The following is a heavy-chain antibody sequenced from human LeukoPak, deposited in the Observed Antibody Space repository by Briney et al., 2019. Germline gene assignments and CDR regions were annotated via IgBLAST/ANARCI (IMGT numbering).Heavy chain of an antibody. CDR2: ISSSSSYI. Sequence: GGSLRLSCAASGFTFSSYTMNWVRQAPGKGLEWVSSISSSSSYIYYADSVKGRFTISRDNAKNSLYLQMNSLRAEDSAVYYCARDKRNYGTGSYSKDYFYYMDVWGIGATVTVSS. D-gene: IGHD3-10*01. V-gene: IGHV3-21*01. CDR1: GFTFSSYT. J-gene: IGHJ6*03. CDR3: ARDKRNYGTGSYSKDYFYYMDV.